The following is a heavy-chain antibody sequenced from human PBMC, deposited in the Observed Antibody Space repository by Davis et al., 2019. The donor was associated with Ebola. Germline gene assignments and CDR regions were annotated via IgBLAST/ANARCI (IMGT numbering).Heavy chain of an antibody. CDR1: GGSISSHY. D-gene: IGHD6-13*01. CDR2: IYHSGSP. V-gene: IGHV4-39*07. CDR3: ARDRFLIAAAGPYYYGMDV. J-gene: IGHJ6*02. Sequence: SETLSLTCTVSGGSISSHYWGWIRQPPGRGLEWIGSIYHSGSPYYTPSLKSRVTMSVDTSKNQFSLKLSSVTAADTAVYYCARDRFLIAAAGPYYYGMDVWGQGTTVTVSS.